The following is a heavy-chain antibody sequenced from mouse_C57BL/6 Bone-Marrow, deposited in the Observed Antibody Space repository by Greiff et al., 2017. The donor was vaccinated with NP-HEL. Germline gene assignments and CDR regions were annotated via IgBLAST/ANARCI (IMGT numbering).Heavy chain of an antibody. D-gene: IGHD2-1*01. Sequence: EVKLMESGGGLVKPGGSLKLSCAASGFTFSDYGMHWVRQAPEKGLEWVAYISSGSSTIYYADTVKGRFTISRDNAKNTLFLQMTSLRSEDTAMYYCARHGNYEGSMDYWGQGTSVTVSS. J-gene: IGHJ4*01. CDR3: ARHGNYEGSMDY. CDR2: ISSGSSTI. CDR1: GFTFSDYG. V-gene: IGHV5-17*01.